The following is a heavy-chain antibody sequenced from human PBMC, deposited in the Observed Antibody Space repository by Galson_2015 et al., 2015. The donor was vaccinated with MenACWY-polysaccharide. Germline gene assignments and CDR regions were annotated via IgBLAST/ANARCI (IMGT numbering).Heavy chain of an antibody. CDR3: AKRPIRASGGGLDV. D-gene: IGHD3-10*01. CDR1: VGSISSSYW. V-gene: IGHV4-4*02. J-gene: IGHJ6*02. Sequence: SEPLSLTCAVSVGSISSSYWWTWVLQPPGKGLEWIGEIYHDGRTAYIPSLKSRITVSLDKAKNQVSLRLISVTAADTAVYYCAKRPIRASGGGLDVWGQGTTVTVS. CDR2: IYHDGRT.